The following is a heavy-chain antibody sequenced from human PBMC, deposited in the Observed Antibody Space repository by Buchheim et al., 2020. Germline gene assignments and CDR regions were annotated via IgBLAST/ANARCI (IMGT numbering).Heavy chain of an antibody. CDR1: GFTFSSYA. Sequence: EVQLLESGGGLVQPGGSLRLSCAASGFTFSSYAMNWVRQAPGKGLEWVSGISGSADRTYYADSVKGRFTLSRDNFKNTLYLQMNSLRAEDTAVYYCANYLYDSMFQHWGQGTL. CDR2: ISGSADRT. CDR3: ANYLYDSMFQH. J-gene: IGHJ1*01. D-gene: IGHD3-22*01. V-gene: IGHV3-23*01.